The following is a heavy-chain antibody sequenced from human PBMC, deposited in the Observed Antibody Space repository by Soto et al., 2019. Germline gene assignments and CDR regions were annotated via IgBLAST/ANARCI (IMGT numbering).Heavy chain of an antibody. V-gene: IGHV1-69*01. D-gene: IGHD2-2*01. CDR2: IIPILGTA. CDR1: GGTFSSYA. Sequence: QVQLVQSGAEVKKPGSSVKVSCKASGGTFSSYAISWVRQAPGQGLEWMGGIIPILGTANYAQKFQGRVTITADESTRTAYIELSSLRSEDTAVYYCARDAATIVVVPAATHWFDPWGQGTLVTVSS. CDR3: ARDAATIVVVPAATHWFDP. J-gene: IGHJ5*02.